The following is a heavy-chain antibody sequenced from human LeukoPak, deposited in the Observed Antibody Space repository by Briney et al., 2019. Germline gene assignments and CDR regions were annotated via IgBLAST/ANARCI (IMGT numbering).Heavy chain of an antibody. CDR1: GYTFTSYD. D-gene: IGHD6-13*01. CDR2: MNPNSGNT. J-gene: IGHJ6*03. CDR3: ASSKWSAGGDYYHYMDV. Sequence: ASVKVSCKASGYTFTSYDINWVRQATGQGLEWMGWMNPNSGNTGYAQKFQGRVTMTRNTSISTAYMELRSLRSDDTAVYYCASSKWSAGGDYYHYMDVWGKGTTVTVSS. V-gene: IGHV1-8*01.